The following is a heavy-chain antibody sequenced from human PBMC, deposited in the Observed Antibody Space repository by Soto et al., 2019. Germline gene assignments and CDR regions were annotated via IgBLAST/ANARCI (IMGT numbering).Heavy chain of an antibody. D-gene: IGHD3-3*01. CDR2: ISAYNGNT. J-gene: IGHJ4*02. CDR1: GYTFTSYG. CDR3: ATGLLEWLRVPT. Sequence: GASVKVSCKASGYTFTSYGISWVRQAPGQGLEWMGWISAYNGNTNYAQKFQGRVTMTTDTSTDTAYMELSSLRSEDTAVYYCATGLLEWLRVPTWGQGTLVTVSS. V-gene: IGHV1-18*01.